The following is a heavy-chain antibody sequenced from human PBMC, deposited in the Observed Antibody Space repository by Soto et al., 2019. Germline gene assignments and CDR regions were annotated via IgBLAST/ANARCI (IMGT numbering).Heavy chain of an antibody. Sequence: LKISCKGPGHLFNNHWIGWVRQTPGKGLEWMGLIFTRDSETKTSPSFQGHVSFSVDNSINTVYLQWTSLKTTDTGIYFCARGYFDSGHGYDLWGQGTLVTVPQ. D-gene: IGHD3-10*01. CDR3: ARGYFDSGHGYDL. CDR2: IFTRDSET. J-gene: IGHJ5*02. V-gene: IGHV5-51*01. CDR1: GHLFNNHW.